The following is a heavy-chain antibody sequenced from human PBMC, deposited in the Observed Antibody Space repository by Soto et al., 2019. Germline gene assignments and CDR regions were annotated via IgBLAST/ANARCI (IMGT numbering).Heavy chain of an antibody. CDR2: IEWDDDK. CDR3: ARAPGWDLTHFGGNLDYFFDY. Sequence: SGPTLVNPTQTLTLTCTFSGFSLSTTGMSVSWIRQPPGKALEWLARIEWDDDKYYSASLRTRLTISKDTSKNQVVLKMTNMEAVDTATYYCARAPGWDLTHFGGNLDYFFDYWGQGTLVTVSS. J-gene: IGHJ4*02. V-gene: IGHV2-70*11. CDR1: GFSLSTTGMS. D-gene: IGHD2-21*02.